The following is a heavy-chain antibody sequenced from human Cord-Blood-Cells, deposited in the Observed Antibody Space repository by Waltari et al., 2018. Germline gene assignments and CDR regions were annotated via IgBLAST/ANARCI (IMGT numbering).Heavy chain of an antibody. V-gene: IGHV4-4*07. CDR2: IYTSGST. J-gene: IGHJ6*03. D-gene: IGHD2-2*01. CDR3: AREDYQLLPNYYYYYMDV. Sequence: QVQLQESGPGLVKPSETPSLPCTVSGGSISSYYWSWIRQPAGKGLEWIGRIYTSGSTNYNPSLKSRVTMSVDTSKNQFSLKLSSVTAADTAVYYCAREDYQLLPNYYYYYMDVWGKGTTVTVSS. CDR1: GGSISSYY.